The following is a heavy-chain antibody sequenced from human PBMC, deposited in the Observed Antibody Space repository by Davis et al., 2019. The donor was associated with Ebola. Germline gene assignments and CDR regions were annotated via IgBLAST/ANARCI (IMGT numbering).Heavy chain of an antibody. J-gene: IGHJ4*02. V-gene: IGHV4-59*01. CDR3: ARGYCSSTSCHVPDY. D-gene: IGHD2-2*01. CDR2: IYYSGST. CDR1: GGSISSYY. Sequence: PSETLSLTCTVSGGSISSYYWSWIRQPPGKGLEWIGYIYYSGSTNYNPSLKSRVTISVDTSKNQFSLKLSSVTAADTAVYYCARGYCSSTSCHVPDYWGQGTLVTVSS.